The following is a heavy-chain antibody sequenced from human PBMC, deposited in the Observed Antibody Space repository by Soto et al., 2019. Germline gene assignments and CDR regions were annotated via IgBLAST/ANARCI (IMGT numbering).Heavy chain of an antibody. CDR3: AMVDVYVTPSPQDV. J-gene: IGHJ6*02. Sequence: QVQLVQSRAEVKNPGASVKVSCKASGYSFTRYGIAWARQAPGQGLEWMGWINTYNGNTNYAQNLQGRVTLHTDTSTSTAYMELTSLRSNDTAIYYCAMVDVYVTPSPQDVWGQGTTVIVSS. D-gene: IGHD3-16*01. CDR1: GYSFTRYG. V-gene: IGHV1-18*01. CDR2: INTYNGNT.